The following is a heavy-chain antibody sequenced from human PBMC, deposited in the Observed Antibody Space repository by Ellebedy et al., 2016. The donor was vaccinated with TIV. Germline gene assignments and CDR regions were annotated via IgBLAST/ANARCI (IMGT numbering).Heavy chain of an antibody. Sequence: MPGGSLRLSCTVSGGSLNNYHWSWIRQPPGKGLEWIGYIYNSVSTSYNPSLKSRVTTSVDTSKNQFSLKLSSVTAADTAVYYCARAMWSYYFDYWGQGTLVTVSS. J-gene: IGHJ4*02. CDR1: GGSLNNYH. CDR2: IYNSVST. V-gene: IGHV4-59*01. D-gene: IGHD2-21*01. CDR3: ARAMWSYYFDY.